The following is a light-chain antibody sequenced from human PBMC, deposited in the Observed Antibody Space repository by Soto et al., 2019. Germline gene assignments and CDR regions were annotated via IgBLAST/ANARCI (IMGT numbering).Light chain of an antibody. CDR1: QDIRND. Sequence: AIQMTQSPSSLSASVGDRITITCRASQDIRNDLGWYQQKPGKAPKLLIYAASNSHSGVPSRFRGSGSGTKFTLTITSLEPEDFATYYCLQDDDYPWTFGLGTKV. CDR3: LQDDDYPWT. J-gene: IGKJ1*01. V-gene: IGKV1-6*02. CDR2: AAS.